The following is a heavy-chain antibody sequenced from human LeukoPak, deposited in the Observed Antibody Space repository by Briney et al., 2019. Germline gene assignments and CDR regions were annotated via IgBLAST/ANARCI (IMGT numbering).Heavy chain of an antibody. CDR3: ARRGPDIVVVPAAMGAAAGTCFDY. J-gene: IGHJ4*02. CDR2: INHSGST. V-gene: IGHV4-34*01. Sequence: PSETLSLTCAVYGWTFSGYYWSWIRQPPGKGLEWIGKINHSGSTNYNPSLKSRVTISVDTSKNQFSLKLSSVTAADTAVYYCARRGPDIVVVPAAMGAAAGTCFDYWGQGTLVTVSS. CDR1: GWTFSGYY. D-gene: IGHD2-2*01.